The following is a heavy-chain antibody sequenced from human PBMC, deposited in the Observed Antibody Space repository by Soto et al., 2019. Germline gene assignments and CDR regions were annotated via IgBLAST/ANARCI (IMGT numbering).Heavy chain of an antibody. J-gene: IGHJ6*02. CDR2: ISYDGSNK. D-gene: IGHD6-6*01. Sequence: QVQLVESGGGVVQPGRSLRLSCAASGFTFSSYGMHWVRQAPGKGLEWVAVISYDGSNKYYADSVKGRFTISRDNSKNTLYLQMNSLRAEDTAVYYCAKETRMSSSSVPRYYYGMDVWGQGTTVTVSS. V-gene: IGHV3-30*18. CDR3: AKETRMSSSSVPRYYYGMDV. CDR1: GFTFSSYG.